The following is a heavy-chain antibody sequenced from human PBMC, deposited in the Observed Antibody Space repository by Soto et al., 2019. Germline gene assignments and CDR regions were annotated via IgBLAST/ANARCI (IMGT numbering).Heavy chain of an antibody. D-gene: IGHD3-16*01. CDR3: ARDGLIPGDDYAGMDV. J-gene: IGHJ6*02. Sequence: SQTLSLTCAISGDSVSSNSAAWNWIRQSPSRDLEWLGRTYYRSKWYNDYAVSVKSRITINPDTSKNQFSLQLNSVTPEDTAVYYCARDGLIPGDDYAGMDVWGQGTTVTVSS. CDR2: TYYRSKWYN. V-gene: IGHV6-1*01. CDR1: GDSVSSNSAA.